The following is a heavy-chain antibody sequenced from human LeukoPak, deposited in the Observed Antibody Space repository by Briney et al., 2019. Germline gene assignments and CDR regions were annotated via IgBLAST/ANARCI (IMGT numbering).Heavy chain of an antibody. CDR3: ARAQYCSSTSCWNNWFDP. J-gene: IGHJ5*02. Sequence: PSETLSLTCTVSGGSISSYYWSWIRQPPGKGLEWIGYIYYSGSTNYNPSLKSRVTISVDTSKNQFSLKLSSVTAADTAVYYCARAQYCSSTSCWNNWFDPWGQGTLVTVSS. V-gene: IGHV4-59*01. CDR1: GGSISSYY. CDR2: IYYSGST. D-gene: IGHD2-2*01.